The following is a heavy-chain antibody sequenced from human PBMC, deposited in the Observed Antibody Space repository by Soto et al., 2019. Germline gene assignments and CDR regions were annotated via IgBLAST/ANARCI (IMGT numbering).Heavy chain of an antibody. CDR2: IVVGSGKT. V-gene: IGHV1-58*01. D-gene: IGHD3-16*01. CDR3: AAGGGKNYYGMDV. Sequence: VKVSCKASGFTFNSSSVQWVRQARGQRLEWIGWIVVGSGKTNYVKKFQERVTITRDMSTSTVYMELSSLGSDDTAVYYCAAGGGKNYYGMDVWGQGTTVTVS. J-gene: IGHJ6*02. CDR1: GFTFNSSS.